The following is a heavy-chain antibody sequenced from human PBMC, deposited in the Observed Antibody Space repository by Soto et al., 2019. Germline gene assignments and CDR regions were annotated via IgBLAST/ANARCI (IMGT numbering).Heavy chain of an antibody. J-gene: IGHJ4*02. CDR3: ARGGQGSRAFAY. CDR2: ISSGGGTI. CDR1: GFTFSDHF. V-gene: IGHV3-11*01. Sequence: QVQLVDSGGGLVKPGGSLRLSCAASGFTFSDHFMSWIRQAPGKGLEWVSYISSGGGTIYYTDSVQGRFTISRDNAKNPVYLQMISLRAEDTAVYYCARGGQGSRAFAYWGQGTLVTVSS. D-gene: IGHD5-12*01.